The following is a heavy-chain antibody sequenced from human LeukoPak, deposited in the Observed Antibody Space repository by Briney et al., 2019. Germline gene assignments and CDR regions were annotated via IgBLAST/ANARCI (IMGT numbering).Heavy chain of an antibody. CDR2: ISNSGSTI. CDR3: AREMYAGWYFAFDI. CDR1: GFTFSDYY. Sequence: GGSLRLSCAASGFTFSDYYMSWIRQAPGKGLEWVSYISNSGSTIYYADSVKGRFTISRDNAKNSLYLQMNSLRAKDTAVYYCAREMYAGWYFAFDIWGQGTMVTVSS. J-gene: IGHJ3*02. V-gene: IGHV3-11*01. D-gene: IGHD6-19*01.